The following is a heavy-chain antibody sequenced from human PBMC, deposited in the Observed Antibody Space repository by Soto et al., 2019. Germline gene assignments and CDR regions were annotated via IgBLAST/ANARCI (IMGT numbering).Heavy chain of an antibody. D-gene: IGHD1-7*01. J-gene: IGHJ4*02. Sequence: ASLKASCKSSGYTFTSYGISCVQQAPGQGLEWMGWISAYNGNTNYAQKLQGRVTMTTDTSTSTAYMELRSLRSDDTAVYYCALAGPRTPGIDYWGQGTLVTVSS. CDR3: ALAGPRTPGIDY. CDR1: GYTFTSYG. V-gene: IGHV1-18*01. CDR2: ISAYNGNT.